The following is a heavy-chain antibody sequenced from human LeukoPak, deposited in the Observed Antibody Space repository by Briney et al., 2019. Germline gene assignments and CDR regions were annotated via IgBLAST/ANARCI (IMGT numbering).Heavy chain of an antibody. CDR3: ARPPGHGYNYYYYGVDV. D-gene: IGHD5-24*01. J-gene: IGHJ6*02. V-gene: IGHV3-30*04. CDR2: ISFDGRNK. CDR1: GFTFSSYA. Sequence: GGSLRLSCADSGFTFSSYAMHWVRQAPGKGLEWVAVISFDGRNKYYADSVKGRFTISRDNSKNTLYLQMNSLRDEDTAVYYCARPPGHGYNYYYYGVDVWGQGTTVTVSS.